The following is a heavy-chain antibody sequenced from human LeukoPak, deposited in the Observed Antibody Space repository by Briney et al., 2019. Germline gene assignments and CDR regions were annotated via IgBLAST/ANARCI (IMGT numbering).Heavy chain of an antibody. J-gene: IGHJ6*04. Sequence: GASVKVSCKASGGTFSSYAISWVRQAPGQGLEWMGGIIPIFGTANYAQKFQGRVTITADESTSTAYMELSSLRSEDTAVYYCARAERKYCSGTSCSAPYYYYYYGMDVWGKGTTVTVSS. CDR3: ARAERKYCSGTSCSAPYYYYYYGMDV. V-gene: IGHV1-69*13. CDR2: IIPIFGTA. CDR1: GGTFSSYA. D-gene: IGHD2-2*01.